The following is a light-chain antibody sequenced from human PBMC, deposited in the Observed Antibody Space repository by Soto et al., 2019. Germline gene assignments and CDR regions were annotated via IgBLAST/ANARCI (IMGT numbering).Light chain of an antibody. CDR1: SSDIGAYKY. J-gene: IGLJ1*01. V-gene: IGLV2-14*03. Sequence: SALPQPASVSGSPGQSITISCTGTSSDIGAYKYVSWYQQHPGRAPKLMIFDVTNRPSGVSNRFSGSKSGNTASLTISGLQADDEADYYCSSYTISSTFVFGTGTKVTVL. CDR2: DVT. CDR3: SSYTISSTFV.